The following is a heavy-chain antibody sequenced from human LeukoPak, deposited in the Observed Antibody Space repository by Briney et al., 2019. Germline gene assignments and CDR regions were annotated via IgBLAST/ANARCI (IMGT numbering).Heavy chain of an antibody. CDR1: GGSISSGDYY. V-gene: IGHV4-30-4*08. J-gene: IGHJ3*02. D-gene: IGHD3-22*01. Sequence: SETLSLTCTVSGGSISSGDYYWSWIRQPPGKGLEWIGYIYYSGSTYYNPSLKSRVTISVDTSKNRFSLKLSSVTAADTAVYYCATHSSVYDSGNDAFDIWGQGTMVTVSS. CDR2: IYYSGST. CDR3: ATHSSVYDSGNDAFDI.